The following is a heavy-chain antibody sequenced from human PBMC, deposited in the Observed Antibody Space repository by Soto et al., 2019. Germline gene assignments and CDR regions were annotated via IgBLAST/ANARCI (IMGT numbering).Heavy chain of an antibody. J-gene: IGHJ5*02. V-gene: IGHV4-59*08. D-gene: IGHD6-13*01. Sequence: SETLSLTCTVSGGSVSRYYWSWIRQPPGKGLELIGYSYYTGSTNCNPSLKSRVTISVDTSKSQFSLKLSSVTAADTAVYYCARWQQNNWFDPWGQGTLVTVSS. CDR1: GGSVSRYY. CDR3: ARWQQNNWFDP. CDR2: SYYTGST.